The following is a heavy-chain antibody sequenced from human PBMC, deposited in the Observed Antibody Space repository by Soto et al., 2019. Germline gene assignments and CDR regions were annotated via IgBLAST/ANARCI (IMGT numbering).Heavy chain of an antibody. J-gene: IGHJ6*02. CDR2: ISWDGGST. CDR1: GFTFDDYT. D-gene: IGHD3-22*01. V-gene: IGHV3-43*01. CDR3: AKDLTPTTDYYDSSGYSRGPYYYGMDV. Sequence: GGSLRLSCAASGFTFDDYTMHWVRQAPGKGLEWVSLISWDGGSTYYADSVKGRFTISRDNGKNSLYLQMNSLRTEDTALYYCAKDLTPTTDYYDSSGYSRGPYYYGMDVWGQGTTVTVSS.